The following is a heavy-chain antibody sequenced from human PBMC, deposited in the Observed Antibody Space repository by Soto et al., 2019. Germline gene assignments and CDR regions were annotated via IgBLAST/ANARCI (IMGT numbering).Heavy chain of an antibody. J-gene: IGHJ6*02. D-gene: IGHD3-3*01. CDR1: GYTFTSYD. V-gene: IGHV1-8*01. CDR3: ARGGFWSGHPPRYYYYGMDV. Sequence: ASVKVSCKASGYTFTSYDINWVRQATGQGLEWMGWMSPNSGNTGYAQKFQGRVTMTRNTSISTAYMELSSLRSEDTAVYYCARGGFWSGHPPRYYYYGMDVWGQGTTVTVS. CDR2: MSPNSGNT.